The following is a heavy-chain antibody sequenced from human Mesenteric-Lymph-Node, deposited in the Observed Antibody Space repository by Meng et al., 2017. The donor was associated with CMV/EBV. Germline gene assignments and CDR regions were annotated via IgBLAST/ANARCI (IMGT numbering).Heavy chain of an antibody. CDR2: ISYDGDT. CDR3: ARSGYCSSTSCRYYYYGMDV. CDR1: GGSISSGPSY. Sequence: GSLRLSCTVSGGSISSGPSYWGWIRQPPGKGLEWIATISYDGDTFYHPSLKSRVTISADTSKNQFSLKLSSVTAADTAVYYCARSGYCSSTSCRYYYYGMDVWGQGTTVTVSS. V-gene: IGHV4-39*01. J-gene: IGHJ6*02. D-gene: IGHD2-2*01.